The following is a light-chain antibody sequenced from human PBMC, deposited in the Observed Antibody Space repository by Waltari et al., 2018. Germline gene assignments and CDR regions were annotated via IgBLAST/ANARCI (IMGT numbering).Light chain of an antibody. V-gene: IGKV2-28*01. CDR3: MQALQTPPT. CDR1: QSLLHSNGYNY. J-gene: IGKJ1*01. CDR2: LGS. Sequence: DIVMTQSPLSLPVTPGEPASISCRSSQSLLHSNGYNYLDWYLQKPGQSPQLLISLGSNRAAGVPDRLSGSGSGTDCTLKISRVEAEDVGVYYCMQALQTPPTFGQGTKVEIK.